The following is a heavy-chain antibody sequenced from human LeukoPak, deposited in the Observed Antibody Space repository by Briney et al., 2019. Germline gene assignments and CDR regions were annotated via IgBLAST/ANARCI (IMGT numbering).Heavy chain of an antibody. V-gene: IGHV3-23*01. CDR1: GFTFSTYG. J-gene: IGHJ4*02. CDR3: ARGVVGATQAFDY. D-gene: IGHD1-26*01. CDR2: ISGSGGTT. Sequence: GGSLRLSCAASGFTFSTYGMSWVRQAPGKGLEWVSGISGSGGTTDYADSVKGRFTISRDNSKSTLYLQMNSLRAEDTAVYYCARGVVGATQAFDYWGQGTLVTVSS.